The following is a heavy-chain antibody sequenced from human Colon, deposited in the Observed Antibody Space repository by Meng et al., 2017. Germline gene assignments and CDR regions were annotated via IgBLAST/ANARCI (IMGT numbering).Heavy chain of an antibody. V-gene: IGHV4-61*03. CDR1: GGSVSSGDYY. Sequence: QGQLQESGPGLSRPSETLSLTCTVSGGSVSSGDYYWSWIRQPPGKGLEWLGYVYYTGSANYNPSLKSRVTISVDTSKNHFSLNLTSVTAADTAVYYCARGRGSYSSIDFWGQGTLVTVSS. CDR2: VYYTGSA. J-gene: IGHJ4*02. CDR3: ARGRGSYSSIDF. D-gene: IGHD1-26*01.